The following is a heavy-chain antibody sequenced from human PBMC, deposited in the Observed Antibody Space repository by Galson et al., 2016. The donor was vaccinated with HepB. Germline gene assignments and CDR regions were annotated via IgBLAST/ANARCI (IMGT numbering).Heavy chain of an antibody. V-gene: IGHV3-15*01. D-gene: IGHD5-12*01. J-gene: IGHJ4*02. CDR3: ATDLQWLDYFDS. CDR2: IKSKTDDETT. Sequence: SLRLSCAASGFTFTNAWMGWVRQAPGKGLEWVGRIKSKTDDETTDFAAPVKGRFTISRDDSRNTLSLHMNSLKTEDTAVYYCATDLQWLDYFDSWGQGTLVTVSS. CDR1: GFTFTNAW.